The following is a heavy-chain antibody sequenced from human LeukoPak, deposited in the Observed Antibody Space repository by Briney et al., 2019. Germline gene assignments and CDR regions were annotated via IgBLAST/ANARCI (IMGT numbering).Heavy chain of an antibody. J-gene: IGHJ3*02. CDR1: GFTFSDYY. CDR2: ISSSGSTI. CDR3: ARDRHYLDVAAGLDI. Sequence: GGSLRLSCAASGFTFSDYYMSWIRQASGKGLEWVSYISSSGSTIYYADSVKGRFTISRDNAKNSLYLQMNSLRAEDTAVYYCARDRHYLDVAAGLDIWGQGTMVTVSS. D-gene: IGHD6-13*01. V-gene: IGHV3-11*04.